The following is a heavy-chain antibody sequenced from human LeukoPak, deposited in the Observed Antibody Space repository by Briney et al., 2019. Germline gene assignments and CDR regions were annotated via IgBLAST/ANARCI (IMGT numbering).Heavy chain of an antibody. CDR1: GFTFSSYS. J-gene: IGHJ1*01. V-gene: IGHV3-21*01. Sequence: PGGSPRLSCAASGFTFSSYSMNWVRQAPGKGLEWVSSISTSSSYIYYADSLEGRFTISRDNAKKSLYLQMNSLRAEDTAVYYCARDSDGVAGTTSYFQHWGQGTLVTVSS. CDR3: ARDSDGVAGTTSYFQH. D-gene: IGHD6-19*01. CDR2: ISTSSSYI.